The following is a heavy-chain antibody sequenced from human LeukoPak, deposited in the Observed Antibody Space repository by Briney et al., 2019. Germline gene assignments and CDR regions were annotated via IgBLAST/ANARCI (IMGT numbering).Heavy chain of an antibody. V-gene: IGHV4-39*07. Sequence: SETLSLTCTVSGGSISNNNYYWGWVRQPPGKGLEWIGIISYSGSTYHNPSLKSRVTISVATSKNQFSLKLSSVTAADTAVYYCARGGSAMALGYWGQGTLVSVSS. D-gene: IGHD5-18*01. CDR2: ISYSGST. J-gene: IGHJ4*02. CDR1: GGSISNNNYY. CDR3: ARGGSAMALGY.